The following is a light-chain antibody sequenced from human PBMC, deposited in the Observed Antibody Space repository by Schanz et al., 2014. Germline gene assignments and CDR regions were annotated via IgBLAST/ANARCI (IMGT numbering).Light chain of an antibody. Sequence: EIVLTQSPGTLSLSPGEGATLSCRASQSVSSYLAWYQQKPGQAPRLLIYDASNRATGIPARFSGSGSGTDFTLTISSLEPEDFAVYYCQQYTISPSTFGGGTKVEIK. CDR2: DAS. CDR3: QQYTISPST. J-gene: IGKJ4*01. CDR1: QSVSSY. V-gene: IGKV3-11*01.